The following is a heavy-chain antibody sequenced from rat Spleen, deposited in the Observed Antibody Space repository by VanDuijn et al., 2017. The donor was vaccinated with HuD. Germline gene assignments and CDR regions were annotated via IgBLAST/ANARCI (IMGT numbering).Heavy chain of an antibody. CDR3: ARLPPITIAAGVGDRPY. D-gene: IGHD1-2*01. V-gene: IGHV5-31*01. Sequence: EVQLVESGGGLVQPGRSLKLSCVASGFTFKNYWMTWIRQAPKKGLEWVATISTSGSRTYYPDSVKGRFTISRDNAKSSLYLQMNSLKSEDTATYYCARLPPITIAAGVGDRPYWGQGVMVTVSS. CDR1: GFTFKNYW. CDR2: ISTSGSRT. J-gene: IGHJ2*01.